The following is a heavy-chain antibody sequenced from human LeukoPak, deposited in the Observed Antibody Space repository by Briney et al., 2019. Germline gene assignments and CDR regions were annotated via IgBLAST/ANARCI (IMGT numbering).Heavy chain of an antibody. V-gene: IGHV3-23*01. CDR3: AKVPVFSLTISEVVTDDAFDI. D-gene: IGHD3-3*01. Sequence: GGSLRLSCAASGFTFSSYAMSWVRQAPGRGLEWVSAISGSGGATYYADSVKGRFTISRDNSKNTLYLQMNSLRAEDTAVYYCAKVPVFSLTISEVVTDDAFDIWGQGTIVTVSS. J-gene: IGHJ3*02. CDR1: GFTFSSYA. CDR2: ISGSGGAT.